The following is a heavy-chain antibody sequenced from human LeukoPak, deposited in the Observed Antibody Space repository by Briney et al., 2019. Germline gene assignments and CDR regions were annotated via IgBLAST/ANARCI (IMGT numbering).Heavy chain of an antibody. CDR3: AKDPYSSSPNWFDP. D-gene: IGHD6-13*01. Sequence: PSETLSLTCTVSRGSISHNYWSWIRQPPGKGLEWIGYIYYDGSTNYNPSLKSRVTMSVDMPKQQVSLRLSSVTAADTAVYYCAKDPYSSSPNWFDPWGQGTLVTVSS. CDR2: IYYDGST. J-gene: IGHJ5*02. V-gene: IGHV4-59*01. CDR1: RGSISHNY.